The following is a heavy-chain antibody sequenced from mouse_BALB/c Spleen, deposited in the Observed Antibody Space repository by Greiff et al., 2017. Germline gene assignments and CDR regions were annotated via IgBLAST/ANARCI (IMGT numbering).Heavy chain of an antibody. CDR2: ISSGSSTI. D-gene: IGHD1-2*01. J-gene: IGHJ4*01. CDR1: GFTFSSFG. V-gene: IGHV5-17*02. CDR3: ARSGTTATYAMDY. Sequence: DVKLVESGGDLVKPGGSLKLSCAASGFTFSSFGMHWVRQAPEKGLEWVAYISSGSSTIYYADSVKGRFTISRDNPKNTLFLPMTSLRSEDTAMYYCARSGTTATYAMDYWGQGTSVTVSS.